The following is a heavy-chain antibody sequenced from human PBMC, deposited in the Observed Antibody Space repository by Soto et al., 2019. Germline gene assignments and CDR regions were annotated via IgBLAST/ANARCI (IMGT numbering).Heavy chain of an antibody. D-gene: IGHD5-12*01. CDR1: GYTFTSYG. CDR3: AISGYRGYDMPDYYYVMDV. J-gene: IGHJ6*02. CDR2: ISAYNGNT. Sequence: ASVKVSCKASGYTFTSYGISWVRQAPGQGLEWMGWISAYNGNTNYAQKLQGRVTMTTDTSTSTAYMELRSLRSDDTAVYYCAISGYRGYDMPDYYYVMDVWGQGTTVTVSS. V-gene: IGHV1-18*01.